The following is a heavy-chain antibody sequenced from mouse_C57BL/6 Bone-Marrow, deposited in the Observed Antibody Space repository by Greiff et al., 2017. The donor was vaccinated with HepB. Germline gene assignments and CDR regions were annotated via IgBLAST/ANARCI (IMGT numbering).Heavy chain of an antibody. D-gene: IGHD1-1*01. CDR3: ARFITTVVALDY. Sequence: VQLQQPGAELVKPGASVKMSCKASGYTFTSYWITWVKQRPGQCLEWIGDIYPGSGSTNYNEKFKSKATLTVDTSSSTAYMQLSSLTSEDSAVYYCARFITTVVALDYWGQGTTLTVSS. J-gene: IGHJ2*01. CDR2: IYPGSGST. CDR1: GYTFTSYW. V-gene: IGHV1-55*01.